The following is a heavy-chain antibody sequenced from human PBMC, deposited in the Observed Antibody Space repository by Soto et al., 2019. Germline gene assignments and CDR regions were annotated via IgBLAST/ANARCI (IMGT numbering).Heavy chain of an antibody. CDR2: TYYRSKWYN. Sequence: QVQLQQSGPGLVKPSQTLSLTCAISGDSVSSNSAAWNWIRQSPSRGLEWLGRTYYRSKWYNDYAVSVKSRITFHPDTSKNQFSLQLNSVTPEDTAVYYCARGLRVVVVPAAIVAFDIWGQGTMVTVSS. J-gene: IGHJ3*02. D-gene: IGHD2-2*01. V-gene: IGHV6-1*01. CDR3: ARGLRVVVVPAAIVAFDI. CDR1: GDSVSSNSAA.